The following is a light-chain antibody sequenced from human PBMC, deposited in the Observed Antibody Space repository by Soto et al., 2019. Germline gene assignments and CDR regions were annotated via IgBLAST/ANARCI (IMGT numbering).Light chain of an antibody. J-gene: IGKJ5*01. CDR3: QKYGSSLIT. Sequence: DIVLTHSPFTLYLSQGKRANLSFMAGQSVLSNYVAWYQHKPGQAPRLLIYGASTRATGIPARFSGSGSGTEFTLTISSLQSEDFAMYYCQKYGSSLITCGKGQRLAIK. V-gene: IGKV3-20*01. CDR1: QSVLSNY. CDR2: GAS.